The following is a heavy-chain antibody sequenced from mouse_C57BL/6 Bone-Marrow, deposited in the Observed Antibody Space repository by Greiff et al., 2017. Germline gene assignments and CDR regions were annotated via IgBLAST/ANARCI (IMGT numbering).Heavy chain of an antibody. Sequence: VKLQESGAELARPGASVKLSCKASGYTFTSYGISWVKQRTGQGLEWIGEIYPRSGNTYYNEKFKGKATLTADKSSSTAYMELRSLTSEDSAVYFCARYGNDYFDYWGQGTTLTVSS. J-gene: IGHJ2*01. V-gene: IGHV1-81*01. CDR2: IYPRSGNT. CDR3: ARYGNDYFDY. CDR1: GYTFTSYG. D-gene: IGHD1-1*01.